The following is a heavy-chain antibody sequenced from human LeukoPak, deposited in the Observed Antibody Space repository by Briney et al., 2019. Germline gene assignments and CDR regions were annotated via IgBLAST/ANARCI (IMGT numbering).Heavy chain of an antibody. V-gene: IGHV4-4*07. D-gene: IGHD1-26*01. CDR3: ARDSTPGGIVGDYYMDV. Sequence: SETLSLTCTVSGGSISSYYWSWIRQPAGKGLEWIGRIYTSGSTNYNPSLKSRVTMSVDTSKNQFSLKLSSVTAADTAVNYCARDSTPGGIVGDYYMDVWGKGTTVTVSS. CDR1: GGSISSYY. CDR2: IYTSGST. J-gene: IGHJ6*03.